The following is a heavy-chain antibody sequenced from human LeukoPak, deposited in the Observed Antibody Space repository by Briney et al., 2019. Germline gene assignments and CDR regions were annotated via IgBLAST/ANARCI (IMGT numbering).Heavy chain of an antibody. V-gene: IGHV4-34*01. CDR1: GGFFSNYH. CDR2: IDHSGST. D-gene: IGHD2-21*02. J-gene: IGHJ4*02. Sequence: SETLSLTCGVSGGFFSNYHWTWIRQPPGKGLEWIGEIDHSGSTNYNPSLKSRVTISVDTSKNQFSLQLSSVTAADTAVYYCARGGRGRHIVVVTARLFDFWGQGTLVTVSS. CDR3: ARGGRGRHIVVVTARLFDF.